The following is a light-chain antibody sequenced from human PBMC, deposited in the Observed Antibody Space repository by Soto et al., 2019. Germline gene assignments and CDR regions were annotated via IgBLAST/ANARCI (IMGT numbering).Light chain of an antibody. Sequence: QSVLTQPPSASGTPGQRVTISCSGSSSTIGSTTVNGYKHLPGPAPKLLINNVNQRPSGVPDRFSGSESGTSASLAISGLQSEDEADYSCAAWDDRLNGWVFGGGTKLTVL. CDR1: SSTIGSTT. J-gene: IGLJ3*02. V-gene: IGLV1-44*01. CDR3: AAWDDRLNGWV. CDR2: NVN.